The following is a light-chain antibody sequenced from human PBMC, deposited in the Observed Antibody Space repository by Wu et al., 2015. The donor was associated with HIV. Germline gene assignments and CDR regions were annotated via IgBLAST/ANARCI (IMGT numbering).Light chain of an antibody. J-gene: IGKJ2*01. CDR1: QSVSSSY. Sequence: EIVLTQSPGTLSLSPGERATLSCRASQSVSSSYLAWYQQKPGQAPRLLIYGASSRATGIPDRFSGSGSGTDFTLTISRLEPEDFAVYYCQQYGSSPAITFGQGPSWRSN. CDR3: QQYGSSPAIT. CDR2: GAS. V-gene: IGKV3-20*01.